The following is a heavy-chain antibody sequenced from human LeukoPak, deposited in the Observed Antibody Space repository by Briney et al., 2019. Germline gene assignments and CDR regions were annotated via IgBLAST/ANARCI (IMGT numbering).Heavy chain of an antibody. V-gene: IGHV3-30*18. D-gene: IGHD2/OR15-2a*01. CDR3: AKDSAKKYDDY. CDR2: ISYDGSNK. CDR1: GFTFSSFG. J-gene: IGHJ4*02. Sequence: GGSLRLSCAASGFTFSSFGMHWVRQAPGKGLEWVTVISYDGSNKYYADSVKGRFTISRDNSKNTLYLQMNSLRAEDTAVYYCAKDSAKKYDDYWGQGTLVTVSS.